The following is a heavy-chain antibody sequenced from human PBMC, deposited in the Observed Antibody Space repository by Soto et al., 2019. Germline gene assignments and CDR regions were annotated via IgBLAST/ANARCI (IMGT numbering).Heavy chain of an antibody. CDR2: IKQDGSQT. D-gene: IGHD6-19*01. CDR1: GFTFSSYW. V-gene: IGHV3-7*01. CDR3: ARDGGQWQWLMCMSDAFDI. J-gene: IGHJ3*02. Sequence: EAQLVESGGGLVQPGGSLRLSCAASGFTFSSYWMTWVRQAPGKGLEWVASIKQDGSQTYYVGSVEGRITISRDNAKNLLYLQMNNLRAEDTAVYYGARDGGQWQWLMCMSDAFDIWGQGTMVTVSS.